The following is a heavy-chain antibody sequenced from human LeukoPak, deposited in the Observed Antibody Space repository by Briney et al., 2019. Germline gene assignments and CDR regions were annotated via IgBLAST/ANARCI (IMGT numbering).Heavy chain of an antibody. CDR1: GYPFTGYY. CDR2: INPHSGVT. CDR3: ARNYGSGDFDL. J-gene: IGHJ4*02. V-gene: IGHV1-2*02. Sequence: ASVKVSCKASGYPFTGYYILWVRQAPGQGLECVGWINPHSGVTTYAQNFQGRVTMTRDTSISTAYLELSGLKSDGTAVYYCARNYGSGDFDLSGQGTLVTVSS. D-gene: IGHD3-10*01.